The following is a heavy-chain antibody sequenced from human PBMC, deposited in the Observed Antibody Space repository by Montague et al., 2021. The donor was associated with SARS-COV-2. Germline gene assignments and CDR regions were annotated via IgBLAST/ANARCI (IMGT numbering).Heavy chain of an antibody. CDR1: SDSINSYY. J-gene: IGHJ4*02. CDR3: ATLTQSNGDF. CDR2: VYSSGTT. Sequence: SETLSLTCTVSSDSINSYYWGWIRQPPGKRLGWLGYVYSSGTTNYNPSLNSRIAISVDTSKNQFSLRLDSVTAADTAIYYCATLTQSNGDFWGQGALVTVS. V-gene: IGHV4-4*08. D-gene: IGHD4/OR15-4a*01.